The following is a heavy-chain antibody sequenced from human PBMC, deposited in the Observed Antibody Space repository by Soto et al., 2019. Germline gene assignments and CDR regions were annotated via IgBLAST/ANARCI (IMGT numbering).Heavy chain of an antibody. D-gene: IGHD5-12*01. V-gene: IGHV3-30-3*01. J-gene: IGHJ6*02. CDR1: EFTVSSNY. CDR3: ARDYYRFNSGYGFSMDV. Sequence: GGSLRLSCAASEFTVSSNYMSWVRQAPGKGLEWVAVISYDGSNKYYADSVKGRFTISRDNSKNTLYLQMNSLRAEDTAVYYCARDYYRFNSGYGFSMDVWGQGTTVTVSS. CDR2: ISYDGSNK.